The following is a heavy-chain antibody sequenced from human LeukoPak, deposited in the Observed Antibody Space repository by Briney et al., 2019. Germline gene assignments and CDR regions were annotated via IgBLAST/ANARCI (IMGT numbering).Heavy chain of an antibody. J-gene: IGHJ4*02. Sequence: PSETLSLTCTVSGDSISNYYWTWIRQPPGKGLEWIAYVYYSGSTNYNPSLKSRVSISVDTSKNQFSLKLSSVTAADTAVYYCASNYYGSGSLDYWGQGNLVTVSS. CDR2: VYYSGST. D-gene: IGHD3-10*01. CDR3: ASNYYGSGSLDY. V-gene: IGHV4-59*08. CDR1: GDSISNYY.